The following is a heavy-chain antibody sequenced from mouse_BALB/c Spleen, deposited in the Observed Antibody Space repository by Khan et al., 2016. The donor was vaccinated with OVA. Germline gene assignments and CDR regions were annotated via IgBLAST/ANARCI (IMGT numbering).Heavy chain of an antibody. V-gene: IGHV1-4*01. Sequence: QVQLKESGAELARPGASVKMSCRASGYTFTSNTMHWVKQRPGQGLEWIGYINPRTSYTNYIQKFKDKATLTADKSSSTTYRQLSSLTFEDSAVYYCARRTTGYAMDYWGQRTSVTVSS. D-gene: IGHD2-14*01. CDR3: ARRTTGYAMDY. CDR2: INPRTSYT. CDR1: GYTFTSNT. J-gene: IGHJ4*01.